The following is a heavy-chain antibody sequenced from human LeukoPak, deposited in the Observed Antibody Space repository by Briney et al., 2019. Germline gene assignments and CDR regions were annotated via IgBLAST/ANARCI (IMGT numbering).Heavy chain of an antibody. V-gene: IGHV3-48*03. J-gene: IGHJ4*02. CDR2: ISSSGSTI. D-gene: IGHD5-18*01. Sequence: PGGSLRLSCAASGFTFSSYEMNWVRQAPGKGLEWVSYISSSGSTIYYADSVKGRFTISRDNAKNSLSLQMNSLRAEDTAIYYCARGHSGYSYVFDYWAQGTLVTVSS. CDR1: GFTFSSYE. CDR3: ARGHSGYSYVFDY.